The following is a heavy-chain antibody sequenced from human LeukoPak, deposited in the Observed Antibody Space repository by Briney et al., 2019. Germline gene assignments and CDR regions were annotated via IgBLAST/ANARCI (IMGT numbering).Heavy chain of an antibody. V-gene: IGHV4-31*11. CDR2: IYFSGST. J-gene: IGHJ4*01. CDR1: GDSISRGHYY. Sequence: SETLSLTCAVSGDSISRGHYYWSWIRQHPGKGLEWVGYIYFSGSTYYNPSLKSRITISVDTSKNQFSLKLSSVTAADTAVYYLSGAPPAGTVQIAFDNWGQGTLGTGSS. D-gene: IGHD3-10*01. CDR3: SGAPPAGTVQIAFDN.